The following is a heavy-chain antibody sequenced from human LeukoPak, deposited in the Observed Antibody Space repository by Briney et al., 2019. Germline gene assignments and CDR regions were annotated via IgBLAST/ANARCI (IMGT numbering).Heavy chain of an antibody. Sequence: SETLSLTCTVSGGSISSYYWSWIRQPAGKGLEWIGRIYSSGSTNYNPSLKSRVTMSVDTSKNEFSLKLSSVTAADTAVYYCARGGSDSSGWYVDYWGQGTLVTVSS. J-gene: IGHJ4*02. CDR1: GGSISSYY. V-gene: IGHV4-4*07. D-gene: IGHD6-19*01. CDR3: ARGGSDSSGWYVDY. CDR2: IYSSGST.